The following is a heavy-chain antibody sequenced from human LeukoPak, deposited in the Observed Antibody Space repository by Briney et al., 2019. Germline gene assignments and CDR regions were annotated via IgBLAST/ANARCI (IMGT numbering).Heavy chain of an antibody. V-gene: IGHV3-9*01. D-gene: IGHD3-22*01. CDR1: GFRFDDSA. CDR3: AKDRAQYYDNSGFTLDY. J-gene: IGHJ4*02. CDR2: ISWNSGTI. Sequence: HPGRSLRLSCAASGFRFDDSAMHWVRQAPGKGLEWVSGISWNSGTIAYADSVKGRFTISRDNTKNSLYLQMNSLRAEDTALYYCAKDRAQYYDNSGFTLDYWGQGTLATVSS.